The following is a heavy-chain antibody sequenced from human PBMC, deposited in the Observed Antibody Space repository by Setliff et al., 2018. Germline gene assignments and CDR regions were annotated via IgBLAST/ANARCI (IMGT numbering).Heavy chain of an antibody. V-gene: IGHV3-7*03. D-gene: IGHD6-25*01. CDR3: ARSPANGGHDAFDI. Sequence: GGSLRLSCAASGFTFTNYWINWVRQAPGKRLEWVANIKQDGSEKYYVDSVKGRFTISRDNAKNSLYLQMNSLRAEDTAVYYCARSPANGGHDAFDIWGQGTMVTVSS. CDR2: IKQDGSEK. CDR1: GFTFTNYW. J-gene: IGHJ3*02.